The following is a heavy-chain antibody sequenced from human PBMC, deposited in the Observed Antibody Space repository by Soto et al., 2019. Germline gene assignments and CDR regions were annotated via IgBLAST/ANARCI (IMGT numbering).Heavy chain of an antibody. CDR2: IHHSGST. V-gene: IGHV4-59*01. J-gene: IGHJ6*02. Sequence: ETLSLTCTVSGGSISSYYWSWIRQPPGKGLEWIGYIHHSGSTNYNPSLKSRVTISVDTSKNQFSLKLSSVTAADTAVYYCARGLGVRGVIIGPDYYYGMDVWGQGTTVTVSS. CDR1: GGSISSYY. D-gene: IGHD3-10*01. CDR3: ARGLGVRGVIIGPDYYYGMDV.